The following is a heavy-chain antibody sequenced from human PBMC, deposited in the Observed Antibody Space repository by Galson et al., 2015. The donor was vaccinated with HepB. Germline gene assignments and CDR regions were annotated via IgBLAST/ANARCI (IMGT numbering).Heavy chain of an antibody. CDR2: ISKGGDII. CDR3: ARVSLRAFDI. Sequence: SLRLSCAASGFTFRRYAMHWVREAPGKGLEWVSYISKGGDIIFHADSVKRGFTIPRDTAQNSVSLLMNNLRADDTAVYYCARVSLRAFDIWGQGTLVTVSS. D-gene: IGHD3-10*01. CDR1: GFTFRRYA. J-gene: IGHJ3*02. V-gene: IGHV3-48*01.